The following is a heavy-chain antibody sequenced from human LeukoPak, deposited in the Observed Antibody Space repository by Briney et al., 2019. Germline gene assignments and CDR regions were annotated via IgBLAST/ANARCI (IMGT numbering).Heavy chain of an antibody. J-gene: IGHJ4*02. D-gene: IGHD1-7*01. CDR1: GYTFTSYG. Sequence: EASVKVSCTASGYTFTSYGISWVRQAPGQGLEWMGWISAYNGNTNYAQKLQGRVTMTTDTSTSTAYMELRSLRSDDTAVYYCARDLWDWNYEYYFDYWDQGTLVTVSS. CDR3: ARDLWDWNYEYYFDY. CDR2: ISAYNGNT. V-gene: IGHV1-18*01.